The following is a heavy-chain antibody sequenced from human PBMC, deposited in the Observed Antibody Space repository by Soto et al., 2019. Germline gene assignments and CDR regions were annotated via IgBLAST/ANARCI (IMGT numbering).Heavy chain of an antibody. D-gene: IGHD4-4*01. CDR1: GFTFSSYA. J-gene: IGHJ2*01. CDR3: ARPLWRDDYNWGYFDL. V-gene: IGHV3-30-3*01. CDR2: ISYDGSNK. Sequence: QVQLVESGGGVVQPGRPLRLSCAASGFTFSSYAMHWVRQAPGKGLEWVAVISYDGSNKYYADSVKGRFTISRDNSKNTLYLQMNSLRTEDTAVYYCARPLWRDDYNWGYFDLWGRGTLVTVSS.